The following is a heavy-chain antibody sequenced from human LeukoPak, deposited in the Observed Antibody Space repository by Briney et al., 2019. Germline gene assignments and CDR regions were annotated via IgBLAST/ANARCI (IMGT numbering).Heavy chain of an antibody. D-gene: IGHD5-18*01. CDR1: GFTFSSYA. CDR2: ISGSGGST. Sequence: GGSLRPSCAASGFTFSSYAMSWVRQAPGKGLEWVSAISGSGGSTYYADSVKGRFTISRDNSKNTLYLQINSLRAEDTAVYYCAKLGYSYDLDYWGQGTLVTVSS. J-gene: IGHJ4*02. V-gene: IGHV3-23*01. CDR3: AKLGYSYDLDY.